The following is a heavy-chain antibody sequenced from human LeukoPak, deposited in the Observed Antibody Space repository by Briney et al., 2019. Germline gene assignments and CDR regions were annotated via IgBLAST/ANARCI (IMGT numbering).Heavy chain of an antibody. CDR1: GGTFSSYA. D-gene: IGHD4-17*01. Sequence: SVRVSCKASGGTFSSYAISWVRQAPGQGLEWMGRIIPIFGTANYAQKFQGRVTITTDESTSTAYMELSGLRSEDTAVYYCARDGDYDYYYYMDVWGKGTTVTVSS. CDR2: IIPIFGTA. V-gene: IGHV1-69*05. J-gene: IGHJ6*03. CDR3: ARDGDYDYYYYMDV.